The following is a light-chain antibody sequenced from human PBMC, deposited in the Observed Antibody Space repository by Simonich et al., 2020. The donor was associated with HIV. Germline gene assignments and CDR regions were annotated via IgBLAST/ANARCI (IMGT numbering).Light chain of an antibody. CDR1: QSISTW. CDR2: KAS. Sequence: DIQMTQSPSTLSASVGDRVTITCRDSQSISTWLAWYQQKPGKAPKLLIYKASSLERGVPSRFRGSESATEFTLTISSLQPDDFATYYCQQYNSYSTGTFGQGTKVEIK. J-gene: IGKJ1*01. V-gene: IGKV1-5*03. CDR3: QQYNSYSTGT.